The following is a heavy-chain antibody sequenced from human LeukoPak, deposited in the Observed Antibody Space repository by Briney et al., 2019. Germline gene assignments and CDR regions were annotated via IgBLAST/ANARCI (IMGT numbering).Heavy chain of an antibody. Sequence: ASVKVSCKASGYTFTSYEINWVRQATGQGLEWMGWMNPNRGNTGYAQKFQGRVTMTRNMSISTAYMELSSLRSEDTAVYYCARGQVGITISGDRKYYLDSWGQGTLVIVSS. CDR2: MNPNRGNT. D-gene: IGHD3-3*01. CDR1: GYTFTSYE. CDR3: ARGQVGITISGDRKYYLDS. J-gene: IGHJ4*02. V-gene: IGHV1-8*01.